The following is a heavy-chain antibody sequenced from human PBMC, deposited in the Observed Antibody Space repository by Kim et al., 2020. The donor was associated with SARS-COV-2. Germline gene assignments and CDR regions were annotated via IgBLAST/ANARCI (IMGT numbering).Heavy chain of an antibody. V-gene: IGHV5-10-1*01. J-gene: IGHJ6*02. Sequence: GESLKISCKGSGYSFTSYWISWVRQIPGKGLEWMGRIDPSDSYTNYSPSFQGHVTISADKSISTAYLQWSSLKASDTAMYYCARTTYYDFWSPEVWGQGTTVTVSS. D-gene: IGHD3-3*01. CDR3: ARTTYYDFWSPEV. CDR1: GYSFTSYW. CDR2: IDPSDSYT.